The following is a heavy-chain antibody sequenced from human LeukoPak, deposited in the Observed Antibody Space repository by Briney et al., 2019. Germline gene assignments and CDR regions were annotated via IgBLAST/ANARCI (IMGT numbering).Heavy chain of an antibody. D-gene: IGHD5-24*01. CDR2: ISTSGRYI. V-gene: IGHV3-21*04. CDR1: GFTFDGYS. CDR3: ARWLDGYTPLDF. J-gene: IGHJ4*02. Sequence: GGSLRLSCAASGFTFDGYSMNWVRQAPGKGLEWVSSISTSGRYINYAGSVRGRFTISRDNTKNSVFLQMNSLRVDDTATYYCARWLDGYTPLDFWGQGTEVTVSS.